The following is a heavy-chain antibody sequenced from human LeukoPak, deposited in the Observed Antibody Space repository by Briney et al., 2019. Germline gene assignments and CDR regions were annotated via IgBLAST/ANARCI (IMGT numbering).Heavy chain of an antibody. CDR3: ARGSSSSWYGNYYYYMDV. D-gene: IGHD6-13*01. CDR1: GYTFTSYG. J-gene: IGHJ6*03. CDR2: MNPNSGNT. V-gene: IGHV1-8*02. Sequence: ASVKVSCKASGYTFTSYGISWVRQAPGQGLEWMGWMNPNSGNTGFAQKFQGRVTMTRNTSINTAYMELSSLRSEDTAVYYCARGSSSSWYGNYYYYMDVWGKGTTVTISS.